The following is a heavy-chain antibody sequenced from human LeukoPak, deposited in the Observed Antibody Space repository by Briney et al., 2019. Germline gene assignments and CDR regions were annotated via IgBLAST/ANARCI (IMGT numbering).Heavy chain of an antibody. CDR3: ARQSSLYYYDSSGYYPSCFDY. CDR2: IKQDGSEK. Sequence: QPGGSLRLSCAASGFTFSSYWMSWVRQAPWKGLEWVANIKQDGSEKYYVDSVKGRFTISRDNAKNSLYLQMNSLRAEDTAVYYCARQSSLYYYDSSGYYPSCFDYWGQGTLVTVSS. CDR1: GFTFSSYW. D-gene: IGHD3-22*01. V-gene: IGHV3-7*01. J-gene: IGHJ4*02.